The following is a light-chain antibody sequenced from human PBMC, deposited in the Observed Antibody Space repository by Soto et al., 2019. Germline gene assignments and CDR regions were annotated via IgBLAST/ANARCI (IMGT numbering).Light chain of an antibody. CDR1: QSVSTNS. Sequence: EMVLTQSPGTLSLSPGERATLSCRASQSVSTNSLAWYQQKPGQAPRLLIYAASSRATGIPDRFSGSGSGTAFTLTINRLEPEDLAVDYCQQYGSSPQTFGQGTKVEIK. J-gene: IGKJ1*01. CDR3: QQYGSSPQT. CDR2: AAS. V-gene: IGKV3-20*01.